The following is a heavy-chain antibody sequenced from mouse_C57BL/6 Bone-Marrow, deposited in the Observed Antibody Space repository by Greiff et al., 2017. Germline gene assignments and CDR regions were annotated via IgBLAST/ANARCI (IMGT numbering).Heavy chain of an antibody. CDR1: GFTFSSYG. J-gene: IGHJ4*01. CDR3: ARRDYSYAMDY. CDR2: ISSGGSYT. D-gene: IGHD1-1*01. Sequence: EVQGVESGGDLVKPGGSLKLSCAASGFTFSSYGMSWVRQTPDKRLEWVATISSGGSYTYYPDKVKGRFTISRDNAKNTLYLQMSSLKSEDTAMDYCARRDYSYAMDYWGQGTSVTVSS. V-gene: IGHV5-6*01.